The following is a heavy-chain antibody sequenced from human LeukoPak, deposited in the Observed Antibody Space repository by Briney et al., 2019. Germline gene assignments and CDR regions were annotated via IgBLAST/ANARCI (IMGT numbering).Heavy chain of an antibody. Sequence: GGSLTLSCAASGFTFSTNYMSWVRQAPGKGLDWVSVIYSGGSPYYADSVKGRFTISRDNSKNTLSLQMNSLRAEDTAVYYCARDLNYYDSSGYGHWGQGTLVTVSS. J-gene: IGHJ4*02. CDR2: IYSGGSP. D-gene: IGHD3-22*01. CDR1: GFTFSTNY. CDR3: ARDLNYYDSSGYGH. V-gene: IGHV3-53*01.